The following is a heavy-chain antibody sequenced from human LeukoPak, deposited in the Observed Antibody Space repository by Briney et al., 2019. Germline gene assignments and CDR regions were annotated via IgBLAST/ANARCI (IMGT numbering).Heavy chain of an antibody. J-gene: IGHJ4*02. V-gene: IGHV1-69*05. CDR1: GGTFSSYA. CDR2: IIPIFGTA. Sequence: SVKVSCKASGGTFSSYAISWVRQAPGQGLEWMGGIIPIFGTANYAQKFQGRVTITTDESTSTAYMELSSLRSEDTAVYYCATYYYDASGNYDFDYWGQRTLVTVSS. D-gene: IGHD3-22*01. CDR3: ATYYYDASGNYDFDY.